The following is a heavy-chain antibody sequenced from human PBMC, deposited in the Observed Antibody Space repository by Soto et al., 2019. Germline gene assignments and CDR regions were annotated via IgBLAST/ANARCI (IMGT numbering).Heavy chain of an antibody. CDR2: IYHTGTT. CDR3: ARVSPGMRYHFAY. Sequence: QIQLHESGPGLVRPSETLSLTCTVTGASVSPYYWTWIRQPPGKGLEWIGHIYHTGTTTPNTSLKSRPPRSRDASKAQVSLKMTSVTAADTGVYYCARVSPGMRYHFAYWCPGNRVTVSS. CDR1: GASVSPYY. J-gene: IGHJ4*02. V-gene: IGHV4-59*02. D-gene: IGHD2-2*01.